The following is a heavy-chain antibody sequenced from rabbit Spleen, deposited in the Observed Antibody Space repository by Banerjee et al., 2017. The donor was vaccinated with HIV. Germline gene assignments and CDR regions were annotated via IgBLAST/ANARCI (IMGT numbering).Heavy chain of an antibody. V-gene: IGHV1S45*01. D-gene: IGHD7-1*01. CDR3: TRKSSTNNVLYYSL. Sequence: QEQLVESGGGLVQPEGSLTLTCTASGIDFSSYYYMCWVRQAPGKGLEWIACIRAGDGGDTYYASWAKGRFTISKTSSTTVTLQMPSLTAADTATYFCTRKSSTNNVLYYSLWGPGTLVTVS. CDR2: IRAGDGGDT. J-gene: IGHJ4*01. CDR1: GIDFSSYYY.